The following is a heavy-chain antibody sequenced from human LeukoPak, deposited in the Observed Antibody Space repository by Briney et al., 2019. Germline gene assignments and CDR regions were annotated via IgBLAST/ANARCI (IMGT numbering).Heavy chain of an antibody. J-gene: IGHJ1*01. V-gene: IGHV4-59*08. CDR1: GGSISNYY. Sequence: SETLSLTCTVSGGSISNYYCSWIRQPPGKGLGCMGYIYYSGTTNYNPSLKSRVTISVDTSKNQFSLKLSSVTAADTAVYYCARHGGYSSPYLHWGQGTLVTVSS. CDR2: IYYSGTT. D-gene: IGHD6-13*01. CDR3: ARHGGYSSPYLH.